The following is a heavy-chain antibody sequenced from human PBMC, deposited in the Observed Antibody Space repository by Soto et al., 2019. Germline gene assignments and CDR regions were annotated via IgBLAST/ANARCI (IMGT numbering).Heavy chain of an antibody. D-gene: IGHD2-8*02. CDR3: ASVACTGNNCRPYFYYGMDV. Sequence: QVQLVESGGGVVQPGRSLRLSCAATGFTFYTYGMNWVRQAPGKGPEWVSVIWYDGSIKYYTESVKGRFTTSRDNSKNRMYRQMNSLRAEDTAVYYCASVACTGNNCRPYFYYGMDVWGHGTTVIVAS. CDR1: GFTFYTYG. V-gene: IGHV3-33*01. CDR2: IWYDGSIK. J-gene: IGHJ6*02.